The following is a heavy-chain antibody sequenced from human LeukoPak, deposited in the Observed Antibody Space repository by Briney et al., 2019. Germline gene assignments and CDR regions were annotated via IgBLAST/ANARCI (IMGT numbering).Heavy chain of an antibody. Sequence: VGALRLSCVSSVFTFSCYSMNWVRPAPGRGLEWVSCISSSRSYIKHADSVKGRFTMSRDNAKNLLYLQMNSLRAEDTAVYYCARGGLGYCSGGSCYLDYWGQGTLVTVSS. D-gene: IGHD2-15*01. CDR1: VFTFSCYS. CDR3: ARGGLGYCSGGSCYLDY. J-gene: IGHJ4*02. V-gene: IGHV3-21*01. CDR2: ISSSRSYI.